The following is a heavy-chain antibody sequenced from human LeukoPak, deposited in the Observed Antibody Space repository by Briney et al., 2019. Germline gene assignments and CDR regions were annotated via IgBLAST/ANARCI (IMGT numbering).Heavy chain of an antibody. CDR3: ARVRSGTVTTGGPFDY. CDR1: GGTFSSYA. V-gene: IGHV1-69*06. CDR2: IIPIFGTA. D-gene: IGHD4-17*01. Sequence: SVKVSCKASGGTFSSYAISWVRQAPGQGLEWMGGIIPIFGTANYAQKFQGRVTITADKSTSTAYMELSSLRSEDTAVYYCARVRSGTVTTGGPFDYWGQGTLVTVSS. J-gene: IGHJ4*02.